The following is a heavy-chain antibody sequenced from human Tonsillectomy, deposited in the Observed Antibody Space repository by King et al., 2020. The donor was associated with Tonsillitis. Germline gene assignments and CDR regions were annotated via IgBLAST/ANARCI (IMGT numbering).Heavy chain of an antibody. CDR2: ISSSGSTI. CDR3: ARDYRYYYDSSGYSPHDL. CDR1: GFTFSSYE. D-gene: IGHD3-22*01. Sequence: VQLVESGGGLVQPGGSLRLSCAASGFTFSSYEMNWVRQAPGNGLEWVSYISSSGSTIYYADFLKGRFSISRDNAKNSLYLQMNSLRAEDTAVYYCARDYRYYYDSSGYSPHDLWGRGTLVTVSS. V-gene: IGHV3-48*03. J-gene: IGHJ2*01.